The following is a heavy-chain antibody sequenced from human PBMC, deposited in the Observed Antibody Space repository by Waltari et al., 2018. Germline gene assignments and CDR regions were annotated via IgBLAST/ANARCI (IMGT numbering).Heavy chain of an antibody. CDR1: GFTFRRYS. V-gene: IGHV3-21*01. CDR2: IRASSSYI. CDR3: VRENYDSSTYYSPNWFDP. Sequence: EVQLVESGGGLVKRGGSLRLSCVFSGFTFRRYSMSWVRQAPGTGVEWVTSIRASSSYIDNADEVKVRLTISRDNAKNELYLQMNSLRAEDTAVYYCVRENYDSSTYYSPNWFDPWGQGTLLTVSS. D-gene: IGHD3-22*01. J-gene: IGHJ5*02.